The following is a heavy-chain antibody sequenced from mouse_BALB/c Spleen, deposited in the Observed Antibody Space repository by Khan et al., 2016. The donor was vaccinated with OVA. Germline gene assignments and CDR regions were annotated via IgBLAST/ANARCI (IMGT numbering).Heavy chain of an antibody. J-gene: IGHJ3*01. V-gene: IGHV1-4*01. D-gene: IGHD2-14*01. Sequence: VQGVESGAELARPGASVKMSCKASGYTFTSYTIHWIKKRHGQGLEWIGYINPSNGYTNYNQKLKDKATLTTDKSSTTAYLQLSSLTSDDSAVYNCVRDGAYHRNDGWFAYWGQGTLVTVSA. CDR3: VRDGAYHRNDGWFAY. CDR1: GYTFTSYT. CDR2: INPSNGYT.